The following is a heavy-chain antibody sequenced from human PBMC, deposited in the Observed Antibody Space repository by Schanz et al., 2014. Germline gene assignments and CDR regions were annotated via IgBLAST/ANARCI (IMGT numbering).Heavy chain of an antibody. V-gene: IGHV3-21*01. CDR3: ARDHTTESYYSAGPPIDY. J-gene: IGHJ4*02. D-gene: IGHD1-26*01. CDR1: GFNFSSYS. CDR2: ISYGTSYI. Sequence: EVKMVESGGGLVKPGGSLRLSCAASGFNFSSYSLNWVRQAPGKGLEWVSSISYGTSYIYYAESVKGRFTISRDNSKNTLFLQMNSLRAEDTAVYYCARDHTTESYYSAGPPIDYWGQGTLLTVSS.